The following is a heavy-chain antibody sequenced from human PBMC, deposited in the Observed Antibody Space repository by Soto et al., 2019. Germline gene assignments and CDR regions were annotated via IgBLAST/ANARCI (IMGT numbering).Heavy chain of an antibody. V-gene: IGHV1-69*01. CDR3: ARRGGERGCGGDCYTHDAFDI. D-gene: IGHD2-21*02. CDR1: GGTFSSYA. Sequence: QVQLVQSGAEVKKPGSSVKVSCKASGGTFSSYAISWVRQAPGQGLEWMGGIIPIFGTANYAQKFQGRVTITADESPSTDYMELSSLRSEDTAVYYCARRGGERGCGGDCYTHDAFDIWGQGTMVTVSS. J-gene: IGHJ3*02. CDR2: IIPIFGTA.